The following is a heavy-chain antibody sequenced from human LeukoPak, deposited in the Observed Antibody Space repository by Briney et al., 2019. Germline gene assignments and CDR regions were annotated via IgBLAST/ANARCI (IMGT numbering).Heavy chain of an antibody. CDR2: RYDSGST. CDR3: ARGYGPVDV. V-gene: IGHV4-59*11. Sequence: PSETLSLTCTVSGGSMSGHCWTWIRQSPGEGLEWIGSRYDSGSTKYNPSLKSRLTISVDTSKNQFSLNLNSVTAADTAVYYCARGYGPVDVWGQGTTVTVSS. CDR1: GGSMSGHC. D-gene: IGHD3-10*01. J-gene: IGHJ6*02.